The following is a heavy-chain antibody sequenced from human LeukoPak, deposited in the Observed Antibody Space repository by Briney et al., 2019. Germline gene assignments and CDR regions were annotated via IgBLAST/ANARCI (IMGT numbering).Heavy chain of an antibody. J-gene: IGHJ4*02. CDR1: GGTFSSYA. Sequence: SVKVSCKASGGTFSSYAVSWVRQAPGQGLEWMGRIIPIFGAANYAQKFQGRVTITTDESTSTAYMELSSLRSEDTAVYYCARDSEIFGVVTPTFDYWGQGTLVTVSS. V-gene: IGHV1-69*05. CDR2: IIPIFGAA. CDR3: ARDSEIFGVVTPTFDY. D-gene: IGHD3-3*01.